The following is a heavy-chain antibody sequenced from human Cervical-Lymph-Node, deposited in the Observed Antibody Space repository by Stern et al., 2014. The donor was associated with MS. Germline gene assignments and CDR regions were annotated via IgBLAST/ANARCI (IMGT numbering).Heavy chain of an antibody. J-gene: IGHJ6*02. CDR2: IIPICGTA. Sequence: QVQLVQSGGGVIQPGCSVKLSCKASGFTFSSYAITWVRQAPGQGLEWVAGIIPICGTAYYAQTVQGRVTITRDESKSTTYMELSRLRSEDTAEYYCARGELKEGLVRGMDVWGQGTTVTVSS. V-gene: IGHV1-69*01. CDR3: ARGELKEGLVRGMDV. CDR1: GFTFSSYA. D-gene: IGHD1-26*01.